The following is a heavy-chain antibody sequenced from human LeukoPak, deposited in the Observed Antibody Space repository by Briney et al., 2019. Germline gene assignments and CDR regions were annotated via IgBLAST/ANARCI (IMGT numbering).Heavy chain of an antibody. CDR2: ISYDGSNK. Sequence: GGSLRLSCAASGFSFRSYGMHWVRQAPGKGLEWVAVISYDGSNKYYADSVKGRFTISRDNSKNTLYLQMNSLRAEDTAVYYCSRDLLVVAAIYRYYYYGMDVWGQGTTVTVSS. V-gene: IGHV3-30*03. CDR3: SRDLLVVAAIYRYYYYGMDV. J-gene: IGHJ6*02. D-gene: IGHD2-15*01. CDR1: GFSFRSYG.